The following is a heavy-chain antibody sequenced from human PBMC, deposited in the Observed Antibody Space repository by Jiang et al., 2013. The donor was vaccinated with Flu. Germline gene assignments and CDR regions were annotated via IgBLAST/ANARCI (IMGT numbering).Heavy chain of an antibody. J-gene: IGHJ4*02. CDR2: TYYRSKWYS. CDR1: GDSVSRNNAA. V-gene: IGHV6-1*01. Sequence: QTLSLTCDISGDSVSRNNAAWNWIRQSPSRGLEWLGRTYYRSKWYSEYAVFVKGRIAINPDTSKNQFSLQLNSVTPEDTAVYFCARDPRGSSFYGAFDSWGQGTLVTVSS. D-gene: IGHD6-13*01. CDR3: ARDPRGSSFYGAFDS.